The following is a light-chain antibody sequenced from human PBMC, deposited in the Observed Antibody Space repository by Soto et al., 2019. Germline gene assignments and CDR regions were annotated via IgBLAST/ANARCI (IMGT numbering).Light chain of an antibody. Sequence: GDRVTFTCRASQSISTWLAWYQQKPGKAPKLLIYDASSLQSDVPSRFSGRGSGTEFTLTISALQTDDFASYYCQQYMNYATFGQGTKVEIK. V-gene: IGKV1-5*01. CDR3: QQYMNYAT. J-gene: IGKJ1*01. CDR2: DAS. CDR1: QSISTW.